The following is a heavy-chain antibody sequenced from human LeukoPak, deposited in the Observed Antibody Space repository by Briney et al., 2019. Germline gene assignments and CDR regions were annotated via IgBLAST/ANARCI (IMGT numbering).Heavy chain of an antibody. Sequence: SETLSLTCTVSGGSIISYYWSWIRQPPGKGLEWIGYIYYSGSTNYNPSLKSRVTISVDTSKNQFSLKLSSVTAADTAVYYCAIVAVVGGTSSFFDYWGQGTLVTVSS. V-gene: IGHV4-59*01. CDR2: IYYSGST. D-gene: IGHD1-26*01. CDR1: GGSIISYY. J-gene: IGHJ4*02. CDR3: AIVAVVGGTSSFFDY.